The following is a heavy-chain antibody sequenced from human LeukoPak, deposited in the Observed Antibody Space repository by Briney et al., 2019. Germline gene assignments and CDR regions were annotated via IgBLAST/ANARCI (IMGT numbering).Heavy chain of an antibody. J-gene: IGHJ6*02. CDR3: ARGYYDFWSGYRYYGMDV. CDR1: GGSISSGDYS. D-gene: IGHD3-3*01. CDR2: IYYSGST. V-gene: IGHV4-30-4*01. Sequence: PSRTLSLTCTVSGGSISSGDYSWSWIRQPPGKGLEWIGYIYYSGSTYYNPSLKSRVTISVDASRNQFSLKLSSVTAADTAVYYCARGYYDFWSGYRYYGMDVWGQGTTVTVSS.